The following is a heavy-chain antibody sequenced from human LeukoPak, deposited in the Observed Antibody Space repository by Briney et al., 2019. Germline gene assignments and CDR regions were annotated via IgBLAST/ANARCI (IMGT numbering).Heavy chain of an antibody. D-gene: IGHD1-26*01. CDR2: VSSRGSTI. CDR3: ARDRLGYLLS. CDR1: GFTVSEFE. J-gene: IGHJ5*02. V-gene: IGHV3-48*03. Sequence: GGSLRLSCAASGFTVSEFEMSWVSQAPGRGLELVAYVSSRGSTIYYPDSVNSRLTISRDDGKNSLSLQMNSLTAEDTAVYYCARDRLGYLLSWGQGTLVTVSS.